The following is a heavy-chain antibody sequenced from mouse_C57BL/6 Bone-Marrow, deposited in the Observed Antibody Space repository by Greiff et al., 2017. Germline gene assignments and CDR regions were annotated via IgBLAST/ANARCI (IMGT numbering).Heavy chain of an antibody. J-gene: IGHJ4*01. CDR2: IHPNSGST. Sequence: VQLQQPGAELVKPGASVKLSCKASGYTFTSYWMHWVKQRPGQGLEWIGMIHPNSGSTNYNEKFKSKATMTVDKSSSTAYMQLSSLTSEDSAVYYCAREGIYYYGSFAMDYWGQGTSVTVSS. CDR3: AREGIYYYGSFAMDY. CDR1: GYTFTSYW. V-gene: IGHV1-64*01. D-gene: IGHD1-1*01.